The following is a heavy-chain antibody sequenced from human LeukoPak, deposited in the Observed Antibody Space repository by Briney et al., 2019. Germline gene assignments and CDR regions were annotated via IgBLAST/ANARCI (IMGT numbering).Heavy chain of an antibody. CDR3: ARAPGYSYGGVSDY. D-gene: IGHD5-18*01. CDR1: GFTFSSYE. V-gene: IGHV3-48*03. J-gene: IGHJ4*02. CDR2: ISSSGTTI. Sequence: GGSLRLSCAASGFTFSSYEMNWVRQAPGKGLEWVSNISSSGTTIYYADSVKGRFTISTDNAKNSLYLQMNSLRAEDTAVYYCARAPGYSYGGVSDYWGQGTLVTVSS.